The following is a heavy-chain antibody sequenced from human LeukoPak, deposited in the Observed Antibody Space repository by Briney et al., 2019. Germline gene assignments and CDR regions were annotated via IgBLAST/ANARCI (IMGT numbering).Heavy chain of an antibody. CDR1: GYTFTGYH. J-gene: IGHJ4*02. Sequence: ASVKVSCKASGYTFTGYHMHWVRRAPGQGLEWMGRINPNSGDTNYAQKFQGRVTMTRDTSISTAYMELSRLRSDDTAVYYCARDYCSSASCLFDYWGQGALVTVSS. CDR2: INPNSGDT. D-gene: IGHD2-2*01. V-gene: IGHV1-2*06. CDR3: ARDYCSSASCLFDY.